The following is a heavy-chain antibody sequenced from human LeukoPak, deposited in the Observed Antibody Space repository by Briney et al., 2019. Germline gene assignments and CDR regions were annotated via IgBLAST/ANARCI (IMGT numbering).Heavy chain of an antibody. CDR3: ASPPGLLHAGT. Sequence: SETLSLTCTVSGGSISSSSYYWGWIRQPPGKGLEWIGSIYYSGSTYYNPSLKSRVTISVDTSKNQFSLKLSSVTAADTAVYYCASPPGLLHAGTWGQGTLVTVSS. CDR2: IYYSGST. J-gene: IGHJ4*02. CDR1: GGSISSSSYY. V-gene: IGHV4-39*07. D-gene: IGHD2-15*01.